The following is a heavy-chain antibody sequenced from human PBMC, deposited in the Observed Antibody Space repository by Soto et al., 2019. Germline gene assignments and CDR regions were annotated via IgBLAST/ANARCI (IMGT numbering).Heavy chain of an antibody. J-gene: IGHJ3*02. V-gene: IGHV1-18*04. CDR3: ARDDFGYLWRALDM. CDR2: ITAYNGNT. D-gene: IGHD4-17*01. Sequence: QVQLVQSGTEVRKPGASVKVSCKASGYTFINYGITWVRQAPGQGLEWMGWITAYNGNTNYAESLQGRVTMTTDTSTSTAYMELRSLRSDDTAVYFCARDDFGYLWRALDMWGQGTMLTVSS. CDR1: GYTFINYG.